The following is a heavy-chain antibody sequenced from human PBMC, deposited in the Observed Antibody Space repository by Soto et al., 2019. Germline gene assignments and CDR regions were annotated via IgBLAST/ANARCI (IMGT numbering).Heavy chain of an antibody. CDR1: GGSISSGDYY. CDR3: ARINSGGSGSPFDY. V-gene: IGHV4-30-4*01. Sequence: SETLSLTCTVSGGSISSGDYYWSWIRQPPGKGLEWIGYIYYSGSTYYNPSLKSRVTISVDTSKNQFSLKLSSMTAADTAVYYCARINSGGSGSPFDYWGQGTLVTVSS. CDR2: IYYSGST. J-gene: IGHJ4*02. D-gene: IGHD3-10*01.